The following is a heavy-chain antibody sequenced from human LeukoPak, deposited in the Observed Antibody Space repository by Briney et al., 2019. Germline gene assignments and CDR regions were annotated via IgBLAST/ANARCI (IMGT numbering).Heavy chain of an antibody. CDR2: INPNSGGT. CDR3: ARSENGDYAPIFDS. CDR1: GYTFTGYY. J-gene: IGHJ4*02. V-gene: IGHV1-2*02. Sequence: GASVKVSCKASGYTFTGYYMHWVRQAPGQGLEWMGWINPNSGGTNYAQKFQGRVTMTRDTSISTAYMELSRLRSDDTAVYYCARSENGDYAPIFDSWGQGTLVTVSS. D-gene: IGHD4-17*01.